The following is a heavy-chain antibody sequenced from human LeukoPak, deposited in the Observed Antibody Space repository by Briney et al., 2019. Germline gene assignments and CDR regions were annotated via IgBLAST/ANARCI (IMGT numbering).Heavy chain of an antibody. CDR3: AREAFLVATTS. CDR2: IKQDGSEK. Sequence: GGSLRLSCAASGFTFSNYWMSWVRQAPGKGLEWVANIKQDGSEKYYVDSVKGRFTISRDNAKNSLYLQVNSLRAEDTAVYYCAREAFLVATTSWGQGTLVTVSS. V-gene: IGHV3-7*01. CDR1: GFTFSNYW. D-gene: IGHD5-12*01. J-gene: IGHJ4*02.